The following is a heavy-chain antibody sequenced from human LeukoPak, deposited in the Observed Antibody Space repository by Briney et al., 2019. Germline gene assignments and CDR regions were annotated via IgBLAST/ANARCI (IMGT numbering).Heavy chain of an antibody. CDR2: IIPILGIA. Sequence: SVKVSCKASGGTFSSYTISWVRQAPGQGLEWMGRIIPILGIANYAQKFQGRVTITADKSTSTAYMELSSLRSEDTAVYYCARDRVQVGDGYGTVYYMDVWGKGTTVTVSS. CDR1: GGTFSSYT. V-gene: IGHV1-69*04. CDR3: ARDRVQVGDGYGTVYYMDV. D-gene: IGHD5-24*01. J-gene: IGHJ6*03.